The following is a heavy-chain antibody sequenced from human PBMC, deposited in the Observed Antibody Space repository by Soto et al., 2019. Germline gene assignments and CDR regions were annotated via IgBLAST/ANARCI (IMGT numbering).Heavy chain of an antibody. CDR3: ARGVPTAVTYYYYYGMDV. CDR2: IKQDGSEK. V-gene: IGHV3-7*05. J-gene: IGHJ6*02. Sequence: GGSLRLSCAASGFTFSSYWMSWVRQAPGKGLEWVANIKQDGSEKYYVDSVKGRFTISRDNAKNSWYLQMNSLRAEDTAVYYCARGVPTAVTYYYYYGMDVWGQGTTVTVSS. CDR1: GFTFSSYW. D-gene: IGHD2-2*01.